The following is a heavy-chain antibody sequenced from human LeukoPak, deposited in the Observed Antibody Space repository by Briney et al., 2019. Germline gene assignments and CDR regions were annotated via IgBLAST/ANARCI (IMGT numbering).Heavy chain of an antibody. Sequence: NPSETLSLTCSVSIGSISSYYWSWIRQPPGKGLGWIGYIHYSGSTNYNPSLKSRVTISADTSKNQFSLRLSSVTTANTAVYYCARTVLLPWYAFDIWGQGTMVTVSS. V-gene: IGHV4-59*01. CDR3: ARTVLLPWYAFDI. CDR1: IGSISSYY. D-gene: IGHD2-15*01. J-gene: IGHJ3*02. CDR2: IHYSGST.